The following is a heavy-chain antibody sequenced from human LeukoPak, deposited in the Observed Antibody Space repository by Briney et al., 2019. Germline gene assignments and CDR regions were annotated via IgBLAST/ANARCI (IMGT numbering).Heavy chain of an antibody. V-gene: IGHV3-7*04. D-gene: IGHD3-22*01. J-gene: IGHJ4*02. CDR1: GFTFSSYS. Sequence: GGSLRLSCAASGFTFSSYSMKWVRQAPGKGLEWVANIKQDGSEKYYVDSVKGRFTISRDNAKNSLFLQMNSLRAEETAVYYCARGEYYYDGGYWGQGTLVTVSS. CDR2: IKQDGSEK. CDR3: ARGEYYYDGGY.